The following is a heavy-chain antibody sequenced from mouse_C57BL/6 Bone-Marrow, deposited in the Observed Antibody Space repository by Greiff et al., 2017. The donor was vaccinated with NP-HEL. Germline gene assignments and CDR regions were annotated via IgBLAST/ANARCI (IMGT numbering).Heavy chain of an antibody. Sequence: VQLQQSGPGLVQPSQSLSITCTVSGFSLTSYGVHWVRQSPGKGLEWLGVIWSGGSTDYNAAFISRLSISKDNSKSQVFFKMNSLQADDTAIYYCARNLGWDGPKFPYYYAMDYWGQGTSVTVSS. CDR3: ARNLGWDGPKFPYYYAMDY. CDR2: IWSGGST. CDR1: GFSLTSYG. V-gene: IGHV2-2*01. D-gene: IGHD4-1*01. J-gene: IGHJ4*01.